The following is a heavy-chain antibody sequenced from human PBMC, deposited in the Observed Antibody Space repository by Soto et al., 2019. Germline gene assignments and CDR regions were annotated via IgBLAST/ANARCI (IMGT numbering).Heavy chain of an antibody. J-gene: IGHJ4*02. CDR2: INHSGST. V-gene: IGHV4-34*01. D-gene: IGHD6-6*01. CDR3: ARGNSVVVPYYYFAY. Sequence: SETLSLTCAVYGGSFSGYYWSWIRQPPGKGLEWIGEINHSGSTNYNPSLKSRVTISVDTSKNQFSLKLSSVTAADTAVYYCARGNSVVVPYYYFAYWGQGTLVTVYS. CDR1: GGSFSGYY.